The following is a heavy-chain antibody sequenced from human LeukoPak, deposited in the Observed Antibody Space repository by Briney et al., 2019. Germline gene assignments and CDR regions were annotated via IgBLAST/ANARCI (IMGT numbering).Heavy chain of an antibody. V-gene: IGHV4-31*03. D-gene: IGHD4-17*01. CDR2: IYYSGST. Sequence: PSETLSLTCTVSGGSISSGGYYWSWIRQHPGKGLEWIGYIYYSGSTYYNPSLKSRVTISVDTPKNQFSLKLSSVTAADTAVYYCARDRATVTTSYGMDVWGQGTTVTVSS. CDR1: GGSISSGGYY. J-gene: IGHJ6*02. CDR3: ARDRATVTTSYGMDV.